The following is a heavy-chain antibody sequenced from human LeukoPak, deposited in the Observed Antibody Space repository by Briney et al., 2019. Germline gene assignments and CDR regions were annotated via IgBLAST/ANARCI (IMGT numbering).Heavy chain of an antibody. CDR1: GFTFSSYP. CDR3: ARDSFIQRGYRGYDYPNWFDP. CDR2: ISYYGSNK. D-gene: IGHD5-12*01. V-gene: IGHV3-30*04. Sequence: GGSLRLSCAASGFTFSSYPVHWVRQAPGKGLEWVAVISYYGSNKYYADSVKGRFTISRDNSKNTLYLQMNSLRAEDTAVYYCARDSFIQRGYRGYDYPNWFDPWGQGTLVTVSS. J-gene: IGHJ5*02.